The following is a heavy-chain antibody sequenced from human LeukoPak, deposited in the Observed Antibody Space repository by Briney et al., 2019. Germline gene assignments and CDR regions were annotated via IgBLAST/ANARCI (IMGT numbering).Heavy chain of an antibody. J-gene: IGHJ4*02. CDR2: FDPEDGET. CDR1: GYTLTELS. D-gene: IGHD2-2*02. V-gene: IGHV1-24*01. Sequence: GASVKVSCKVSGYTLTELSMHWVRQAPGKGLEWMGGFDPEDGETIYAQKFQGRVTMTEDTSTDTAYMELSSLRSEDTAVYYCATLYCRSTSCYKGFDYWGQGTLVTVSS. CDR3: ATLYCRSTSCYKGFDY.